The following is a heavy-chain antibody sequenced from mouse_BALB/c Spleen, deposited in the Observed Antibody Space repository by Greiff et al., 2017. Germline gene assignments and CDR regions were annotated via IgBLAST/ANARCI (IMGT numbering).Heavy chain of an antibody. D-gene: IGHD2-4*01. CDR1: EYEFPSHD. V-gene: IGHV5-2*01. Sequence: EVNVVESGGGLVQPGESLKLSCESNEYEFPSHDMSWVRKTPEKRLELVAAINSDGGSTYYPDTMERRFIISRDNTKKTLYLQMSSLRSEDTALYYCARHKRLRQDRAWFAYWGQGTLVTVSA. CDR2: INSDGGST. CDR3: ARHKRLRQDRAWFAY. J-gene: IGHJ3*01.